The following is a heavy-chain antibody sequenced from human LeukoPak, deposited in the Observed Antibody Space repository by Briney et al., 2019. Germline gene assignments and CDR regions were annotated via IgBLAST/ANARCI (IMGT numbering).Heavy chain of an antibody. CDR1: GYTFTSYY. V-gene: IGHV1-46*01. J-gene: IGHJ4*02. Sequence: ASVKVSCKPSGYTFTSYYMHWVRQAPGQGLEWMGIINPSGGSTSYAQKFQGRVTMTRDTSTSTDYIELSSLRSEDTAVYYCASTRGYSGYLDYWGQGTLVTVSS. CDR2: INPSGGST. D-gene: IGHD5-12*01. CDR3: ASTRGYSGYLDY.